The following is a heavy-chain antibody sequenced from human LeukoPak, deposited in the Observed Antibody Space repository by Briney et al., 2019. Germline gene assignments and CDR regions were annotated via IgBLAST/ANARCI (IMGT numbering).Heavy chain of an antibody. Sequence: SETLSLTCAVSGYSISSGYYWGWIRQPPGKGLEWIGSIYHSGSTYYNPSLKSRVTISVDTSKNQFSLKLSSVTAADTAVYYCARHPGQQYDIDYWGQGTLVTVSS. CDR1: GYSISSGYY. CDR3: ARHPGQQYDIDY. V-gene: IGHV4-38-2*01. J-gene: IGHJ4*02. CDR2: IYHSGST. D-gene: IGHD4-11*01.